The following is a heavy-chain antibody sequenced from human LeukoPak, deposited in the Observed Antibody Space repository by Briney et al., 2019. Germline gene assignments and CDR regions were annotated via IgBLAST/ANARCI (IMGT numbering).Heavy chain of an antibody. J-gene: IGHJ5*02. CDR1: GGSFSGYY. Sequence: SETLSLTCAVYGGSFSGYYWSWIRQPPGKGLEWIGEINHSGSTNYNPSLKSRVTISVDTSKNQFSLKLSSVTAADTAVYYCARAVVYAIRGFDPWGQGTLVTVSS. V-gene: IGHV4-34*01. CDR2: INHSGST. D-gene: IGHD2-8*02. CDR3: ARAVVYAIRGFDP.